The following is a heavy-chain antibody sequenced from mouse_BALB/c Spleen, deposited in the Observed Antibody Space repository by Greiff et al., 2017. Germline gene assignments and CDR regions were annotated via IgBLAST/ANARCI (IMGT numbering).Heavy chain of an antibody. CDR2: INPYNGAT. CDR3: ARTYGNYGAWFAY. J-gene: IGHJ3*01. CDR1: GYSFTGYY. Sequence: EVQLQQSGPELVKPGASVKISCKASGYSFTGYYMHWVKQSHVKSLEWIGRINPYNGATSYNQNFKDKASLTVDKSSSTAYMELHSLTSEDSAVYYCARTYGNYGAWFAYWGQGTLVTVSA. D-gene: IGHD2-10*02. V-gene: IGHV1-26*01.